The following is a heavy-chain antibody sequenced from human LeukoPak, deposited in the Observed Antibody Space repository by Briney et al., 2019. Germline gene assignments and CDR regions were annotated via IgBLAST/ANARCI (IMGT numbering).Heavy chain of an antibody. V-gene: IGHV4-39*01. Sequence: SETLSLTCTVSGGSISSSSSYWVWIRQPPGKGLEWIATTYSSGTTFYNPSLKSRLTTSVDTSKTQLSLKLSSVTATDTAVYYCARHTGGTMYSYWGQGTLVTVSS. CDR1: GGSISSSSSY. J-gene: IGHJ4*02. D-gene: IGHD1-7*01. CDR2: TYSSGTT. CDR3: ARHTGGTMYSY.